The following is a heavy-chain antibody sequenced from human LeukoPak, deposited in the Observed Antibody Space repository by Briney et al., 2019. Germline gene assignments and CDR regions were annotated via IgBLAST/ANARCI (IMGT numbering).Heavy chain of an antibody. Sequence: SETLSLTCTVSGGSISSYYWGWIRQPPGKGLEWIGSIYYSGSTYYNPSLKSRVTISVDTSKNQFSLKLSSVTAADTAVYYCARAGYSSSWYLDYYYYYMDVWGKGTTVTVSS. J-gene: IGHJ6*03. CDR2: IYYSGST. D-gene: IGHD6-13*01. CDR3: ARAGYSSSWYLDYYYYYMDV. V-gene: IGHV4-39*07. CDR1: GGSISSYY.